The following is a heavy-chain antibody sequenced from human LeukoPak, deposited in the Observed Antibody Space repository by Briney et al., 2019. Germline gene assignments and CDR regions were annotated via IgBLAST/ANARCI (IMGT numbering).Heavy chain of an antibody. J-gene: IGHJ4*02. D-gene: IGHD5-24*01. CDR1: GYTFTSYY. CDR3: ATSVEMATIVDY. Sequence: ASVKVSCTASGYTFTSYYMQWVRQAPGQGLEWMGIINPSGGSTSYAQKFQGRVTMTRDTSTSTVYMELSSLRSEDTAVYYCATSVEMATIVDYWGQGTLVTVSS. V-gene: IGHV1-46*01. CDR2: INPSGGST.